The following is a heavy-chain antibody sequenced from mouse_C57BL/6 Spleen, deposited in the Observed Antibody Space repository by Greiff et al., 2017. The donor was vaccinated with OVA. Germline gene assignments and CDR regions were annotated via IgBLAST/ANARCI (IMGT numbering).Heavy chain of an antibody. D-gene: IGHD2-5*01. CDR3: TKGSNYGYFDY. CDR1: GYTFTDYE. J-gene: IGHJ2*01. Sequence: LQESGAELVRPGASVTLSCKASGYTFTDYEMHWVKQTPVHGLEWIGAIDPETGGTAYNQKFKGKAILTADKSSSTAYMELRSLTSEDSAVYYCTKGSNYGYFDYWGQGTTLTVSS. CDR2: IDPETGGT. V-gene: IGHV1-15*01.